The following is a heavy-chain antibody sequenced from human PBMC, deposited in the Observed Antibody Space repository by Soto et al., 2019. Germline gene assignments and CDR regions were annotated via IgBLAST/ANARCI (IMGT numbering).Heavy chain of an antibody. CDR3: AADPYCGGDCYFDY. D-gene: IGHD2-21*02. CDR2: IVVGSGNT. V-gene: IGHV1-58*01. Sequence: SVKVSCKASGFTFFTSAVQRVRQARGQRLEWIGWIVVGSGNTNYAQKFQERVTITRDMSTNTAYMELSSLRSEDTAVYYCAADPYCGGDCYFDYWGQGIMVTVSS. J-gene: IGHJ4*02. CDR1: GFTFFTSA.